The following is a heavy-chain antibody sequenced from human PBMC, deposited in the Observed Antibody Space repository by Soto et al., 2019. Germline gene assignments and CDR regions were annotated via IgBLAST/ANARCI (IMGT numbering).Heavy chain of an antibody. Sequence: VGSLRLSCAASGFTFSNYRMHWVRQAPGKGLVWVSHIDSDGSSISYADSVKGRFTISRDNAKNTLYLQMNSLRAEDTAMYYCASGVPAPQLGAGTTSAGYWGQGTLVTVSS. CDR3: ASGVPAPQLGAGTTSAGY. D-gene: IGHD1-7*01. CDR1: GFTFSNYR. CDR2: IDSDGSSI. V-gene: IGHV3-74*01. J-gene: IGHJ4*02.